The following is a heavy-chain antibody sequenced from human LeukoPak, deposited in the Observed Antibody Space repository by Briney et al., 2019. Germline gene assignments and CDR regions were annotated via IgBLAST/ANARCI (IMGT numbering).Heavy chain of an antibody. Sequence: ASVKVSCKASGYTFKTYGIIWVRQAPGQGLEWMGYISPASGRTTYAQSLQGRVTLTTDTPTTTAHMELRSLRYDDTAVYYCARGMWCHSGDCYLNVFDFWGQGTLVTVSP. CDR2: ISPASGRT. CDR3: ARGMWCHSGDCYLNVFDF. CDR1: GYTFKTYG. V-gene: IGHV1-18*01. J-gene: IGHJ3*01. D-gene: IGHD2-21*02.